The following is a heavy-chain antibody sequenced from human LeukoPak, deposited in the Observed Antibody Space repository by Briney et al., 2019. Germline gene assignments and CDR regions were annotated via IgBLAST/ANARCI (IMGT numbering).Heavy chain of an antibody. V-gene: IGHV3-64D*09. D-gene: IGHD1-26*01. CDR1: GFTFSRYA. CDR3: VKDVGGSYAFNY. Sequence: GGSLRLSCSASGFTFSRYAMHWFRQAPGKGLEYVSGINDNGGRTHYGDSVKGRFRISRDNSKNTLHLQMTTLRAQDPALYYCVKDVGGSYAFNYWGQGILVTVAS. J-gene: IGHJ4*02. CDR2: INDNGGRT.